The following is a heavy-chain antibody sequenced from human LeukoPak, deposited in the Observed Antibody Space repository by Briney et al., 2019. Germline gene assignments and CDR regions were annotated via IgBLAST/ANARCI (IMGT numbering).Heavy chain of an antibody. CDR2: VYYTGST. Sequence: SETLSLTCTVSGGSISRYYGSWIRQSPGKGLEWIGYVYYTGSTNYNPSLKSRVTISVDTSKNQFSLKLSSVTAADTAVYYCASLSAYPKGIDYWGQGTLVTVSS. D-gene: IGHD3-3*01. V-gene: IGHV4-59*12. J-gene: IGHJ4*02. CDR3: ASLSAYPKGIDY. CDR1: GGSISRYY.